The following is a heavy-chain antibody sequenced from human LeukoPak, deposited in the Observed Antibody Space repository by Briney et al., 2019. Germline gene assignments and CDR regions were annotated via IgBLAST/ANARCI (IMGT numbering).Heavy chain of an antibody. CDR1: GGSISSSSYY. V-gene: IGHV4-39*07. J-gene: IGHJ5*02. CDR2: IYYSGST. Sequence: SETLSLTCTVSGGSISSSSYYWGWIRQPPGKGLEWIGSIYYSGSTYYNPSLKSRVTISVDTSKNQFSLKLSSVTAADTAVYYCAKGGSLTAGGFDPWGQGTLVTVSS. CDR3: AKGGSLTAGGFDP. D-gene: IGHD1-26*01.